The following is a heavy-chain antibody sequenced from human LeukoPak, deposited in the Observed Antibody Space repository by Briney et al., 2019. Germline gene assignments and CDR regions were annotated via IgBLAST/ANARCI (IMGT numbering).Heavy chain of an antibody. J-gene: IGHJ6*02. Sequence: SETLSLTCTVSGGSISSYYWSWIRQPPGKGLEWIGYIYYSGSTNYNPSLKSRVTISVDTSKNQFSLKLSSVTAADTAVYYCARDGTVQGAPGYYYGMDVWGQGTTVTVSS. D-gene: IGHD3-10*01. CDR2: IYYSGST. CDR3: ARDGTVQGAPGYYYGMDV. V-gene: IGHV4-59*01. CDR1: GGSISSYY.